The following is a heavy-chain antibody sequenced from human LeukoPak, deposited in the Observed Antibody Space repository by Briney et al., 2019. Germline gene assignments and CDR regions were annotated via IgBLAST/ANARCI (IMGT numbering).Heavy chain of an antibody. CDR1: GLTFSDYY. J-gene: IGHJ4*02. CDR3: AVQITMIVVVPYFDY. V-gene: IGHV3-11*04. D-gene: IGHD3-22*01. Sequence: PGGSLRLSCAASGLTFSDYYMTCIRQAPGKGLGWVSSISGTGTTIYSADSVRGRFTVSRDNARNSLFLHMNSLRAEDTAVYYCAVQITMIVVVPYFDYWGQGTLVTVSS. CDR2: ISGTGTTI.